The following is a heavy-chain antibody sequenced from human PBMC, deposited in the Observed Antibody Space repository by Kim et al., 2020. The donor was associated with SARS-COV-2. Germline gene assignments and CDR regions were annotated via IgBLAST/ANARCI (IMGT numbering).Heavy chain of an antibody. V-gene: IGHV3-13*01. J-gene: IGHJ6*03. Sequence: GGSLRLSCAASGFTFSSYDMHWVRQATGKGLEWVSAIGTAGDTYYPGSVKGRFTISRENAKNSLYLQMNSLRAGDTAVYYCARVKDYYYMDVWGKGTTVTVSS. CDR1: GFTFSSYD. CDR2: IGTAGDT. CDR3: ARVKDYYYMDV.